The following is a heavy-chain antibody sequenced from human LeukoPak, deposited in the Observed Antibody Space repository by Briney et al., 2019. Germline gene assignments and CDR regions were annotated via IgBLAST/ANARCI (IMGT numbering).Heavy chain of an antibody. CDR2: ISYDGSNK. CDR3: QVAEDAFDI. Sequence: GGSLRLSCAASGFTFSSYGMHWVRQAPGMGLEWVAVISYDGSNKYYADSVKGRFTISRDNSKNTLYLQMNSLRAEDTAVYYCQVAEDAFDIWGQGTMVTVSS. D-gene: IGHD6-19*01. J-gene: IGHJ3*02. CDR1: GFTFSSYG. V-gene: IGHV3-30*03.